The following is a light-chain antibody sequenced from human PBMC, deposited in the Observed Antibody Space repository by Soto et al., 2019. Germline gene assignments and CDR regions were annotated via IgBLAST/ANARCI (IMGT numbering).Light chain of an antibody. CDR3: SSYTGSNTPVV. J-gene: IGLJ3*02. CDR2: EVS. V-gene: IGLV2-14*01. Sequence: QSALPQPASVSGSPGQSITISCTGTSSDVGGYNYESWYQQHPGKAHKLMIYEVSNRPSEVSKRFSGSKSGNTDSLTISGLEAEDESDYYCSSYTGSNTPVVVGERTQLTVL. CDR1: SSDVGGYNY.